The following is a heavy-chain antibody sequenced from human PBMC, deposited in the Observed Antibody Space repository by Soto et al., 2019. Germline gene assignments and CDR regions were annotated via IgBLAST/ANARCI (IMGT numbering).Heavy chain of an antibody. Sequence: ATVKGSFQASGSTLHSSGSSLVRQAPGQGLDWMGWISAYNGNTKYAQDLQGRVTMTTDTSTSTAYMELRSLRSDDTAVYYCARFTGGSYNTYYFYYGMDVWGQGTSVCVS. CDR3: ARFTGGSYNTYYFYYGMDV. D-gene: IGHD2-15*01. CDR1: GSTLHSSG. J-gene: IGHJ6*02. V-gene: IGHV1-18*04. CDR2: ISAYNGNT.